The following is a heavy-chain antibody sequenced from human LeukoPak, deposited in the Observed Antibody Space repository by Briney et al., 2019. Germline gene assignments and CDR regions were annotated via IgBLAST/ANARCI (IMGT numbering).Heavy chain of an antibody. D-gene: IGHD2-15*01. V-gene: IGHV3-23*01. CDR2: IIGSGGST. CDR1: GFTFSSYA. Sequence: GGSLRLSCAASGFTFSSYAMSWVRQAPGKGLEWVSTIIGSGGSTDYADSVEGRFTISRDNSKDTLFLQMDSLRVEDTAVYYCATFCSGGDCYSFAPWGQGTLVTVSS. J-gene: IGHJ5*02. CDR3: ATFCSGGDCYSFAP.